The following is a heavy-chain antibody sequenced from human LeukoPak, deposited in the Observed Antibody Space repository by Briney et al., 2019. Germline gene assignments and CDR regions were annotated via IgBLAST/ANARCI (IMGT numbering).Heavy chain of an antibody. V-gene: IGHV1-18*01. CDR3: ARDGTGYYYDSSGYTDIDY. Sequence: GASVKVSCKASGYTFTSYGISWVRQAPGQGLEWMGWISAYNGNTNYAQKLQGRVTMTTDTSTSTAYMELRSLRSDDTAVYYCARDGTGYYYDSSGYTDIDYWGQGTLATVSS. CDR2: ISAYNGNT. CDR1: GYTFTSYG. D-gene: IGHD3-22*01. J-gene: IGHJ4*02.